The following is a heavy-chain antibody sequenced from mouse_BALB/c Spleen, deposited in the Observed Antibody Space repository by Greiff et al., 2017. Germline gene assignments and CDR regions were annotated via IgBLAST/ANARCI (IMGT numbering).Heavy chain of an antibody. Sequence: QVQLQQSGAELVKPGASVKMSCKASGYTFTSYNMHWVKQTPGQGLEWIGAIYPGNGDTSYNQKFKGKATLTADKSSSTAYMQLSSLTSEDSAVYYCARAPTMTPMDYWGQGTSVTVSS. D-gene: IGHD2-10*01. CDR2: IYPGNGDT. V-gene: IGHV1-12*01. CDR1: GYTFTSYN. CDR3: ARAPTMTPMDY. J-gene: IGHJ4*01.